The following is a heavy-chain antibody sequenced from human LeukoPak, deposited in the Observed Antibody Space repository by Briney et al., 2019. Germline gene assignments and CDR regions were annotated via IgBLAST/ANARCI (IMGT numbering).Heavy chain of an antibody. D-gene: IGHD6-13*01. J-gene: IGHJ5*02. CDR3: ARGWRPAGANWFDP. V-gene: IGHV4-34*01. CDR1: GGSFSGYY. CDR2: INHSGST. Sequence: NPSETLSLTCAVYGGSFSGYYWSWIRQPPGKGLEWIGEINHSGSTNYNPSLKSRVTISVDTSKNQFSLKLSSVTAADTAVYYCARGWRPAGANWFDPWGQGTLATVSS.